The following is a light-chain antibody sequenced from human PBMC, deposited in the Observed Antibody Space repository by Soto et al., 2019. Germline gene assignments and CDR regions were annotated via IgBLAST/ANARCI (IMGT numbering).Light chain of an antibody. V-gene: IGKV3-11*01. Sequence: EIVLTQSPATLSLSPGERATLSCRASQSVSSYLAWYQQKPGQAPRLLIYDASNRATGIPARFSGSGSGTDFTLTISRLEPDDFAVYFCHQYGNSPLTFGPGTKVDF. CDR3: HQYGNSPLT. CDR1: QSVSSY. J-gene: IGKJ3*01. CDR2: DAS.